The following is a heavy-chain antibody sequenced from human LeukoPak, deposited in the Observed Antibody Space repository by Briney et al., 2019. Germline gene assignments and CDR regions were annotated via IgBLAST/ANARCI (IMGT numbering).Heavy chain of an antibody. CDR1: GYTFTSYY. D-gene: IGHD3-3*01. CDR2: INPSGGST. CDR3: ARTNYDFWSGNTGYFDY. J-gene: IGHJ4*02. Sequence: ASVNVSCKASGYTFTSYYMHWVRQAPGQGLEWMGIINPSGGSTSYAQKFQGRVTMTRDTSTSTVYMELSSLRSEDTAVYYCARTNYDFWSGNTGYFDYWGQGTLVTVSS. V-gene: IGHV1-46*01.